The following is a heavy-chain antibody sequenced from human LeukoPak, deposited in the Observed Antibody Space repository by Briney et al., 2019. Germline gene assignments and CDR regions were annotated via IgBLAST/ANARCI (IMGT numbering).Heavy chain of an antibody. D-gene: IGHD5-18*01. CDR3: ARPGYSYGSSDAFDI. V-gene: IGHV4-34*01. CDR1: GGSIRNYY. Sequence: SETLSLTCTVSGGSIRNYYWSWIRQPPGKGLEWIGEINHSGSTNYNPSLKSRVTISVDTSKNQFSLKVSSVTAADTAVYYCARPGYSYGSSDAFDIWGQGTMVTVSS. J-gene: IGHJ3*02. CDR2: INHSGST.